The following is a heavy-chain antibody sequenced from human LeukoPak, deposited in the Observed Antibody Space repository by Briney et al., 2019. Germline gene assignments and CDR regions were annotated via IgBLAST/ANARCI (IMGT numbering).Heavy chain of an antibody. J-gene: IGHJ4*02. V-gene: IGHV3-23*01. CDR2: ITNTGLST. D-gene: IGHD6-19*01. Sequence: GGSLRLSCAASGFTFSTYAMSWVRQAPGKGLEWVSAITNTGLSTYYADSVKGRFTISRDNSKNTLYVQMNSLRAEDTAVYFCAKAPRKTVAGLSGSDFWGQGTRVTVSS. CDR1: GFTFSTYA. CDR3: AKAPRKTVAGLSGSDF.